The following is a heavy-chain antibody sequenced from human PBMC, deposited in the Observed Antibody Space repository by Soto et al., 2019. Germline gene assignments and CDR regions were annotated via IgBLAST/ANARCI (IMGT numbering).Heavy chain of an antibody. CDR2: IIPIFGTA. CDR3: ARDCSSTSCYPHYYYGMDV. V-gene: IGHV1-69*06. Sequence: ASVKVSCKASGGTFSSYAISWVRQAPGQGLGWMGGIIPIFGTANYAQKFQGRVTITADKSTSTAYMELSSLRSEDTAVYYCARDCSSTSCYPHYYYGMDVWGQGTTVTVSS. CDR1: GGTFSSYA. J-gene: IGHJ6*02. D-gene: IGHD2-2*01.